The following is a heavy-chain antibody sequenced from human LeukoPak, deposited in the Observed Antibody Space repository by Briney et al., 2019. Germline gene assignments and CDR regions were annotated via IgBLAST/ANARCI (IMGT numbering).Heavy chain of an antibody. CDR2: IKSKIDGETT. D-gene: IGHD6-13*01. CDR3: TTDAGYSSRWYNY. Sequence: GGSLRLSCVASGFTFSNAYMSLVRQAPGKGLEWVGRIKSKIDGETTDYAAPVRGRFTISRDDSRNTLYLQMNSLKTEDTAVYYCTTDAGYSSRWYNYWGQGTLVTVSS. J-gene: IGHJ4*02. CDR1: GFTFSNAY. V-gene: IGHV3-15*01.